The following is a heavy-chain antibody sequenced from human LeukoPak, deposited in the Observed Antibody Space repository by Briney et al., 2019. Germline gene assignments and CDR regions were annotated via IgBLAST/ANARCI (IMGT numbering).Heavy chain of an antibody. CDR3: ARGYSSSWTWVDPVNDAFDI. V-gene: IGHV3-21*01. CDR1: GFTFSSYS. D-gene: IGHD6-13*01. CDR2: ISSSSSYI. J-gene: IGHJ3*02. Sequence: GGSLRLSCAASGFTFSSYSMNWVRQAPGKGLEWVSSISSSSSYIYYADSVKSRFTISRDNAKNSLYLQMNSLRAEDTAVYYCARGYSSSWTWVDPVNDAFDIWGQGTMVTVSS.